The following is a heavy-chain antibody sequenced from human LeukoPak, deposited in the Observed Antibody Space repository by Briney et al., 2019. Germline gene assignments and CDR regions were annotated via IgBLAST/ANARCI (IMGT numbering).Heavy chain of an antibody. CDR1: GGSISSYY. Sequence: SETLSLTCTVSGGSISSYYWSWIRQPPGKGLEWIGYIYYSGSTNYNPSLKSRVTISVDTSKNQFSLKLSSVTAADTAVYYCARDSPPYYYGSGRATRHGMDVWGQGTTVTVSS. D-gene: IGHD3-10*01. CDR2: IYYSGST. CDR3: ARDSPPYYYGSGRATRHGMDV. J-gene: IGHJ6*02. V-gene: IGHV4-59*12.